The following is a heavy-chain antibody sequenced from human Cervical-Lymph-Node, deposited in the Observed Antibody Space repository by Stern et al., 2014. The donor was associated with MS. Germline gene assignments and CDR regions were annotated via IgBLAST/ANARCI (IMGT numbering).Heavy chain of an antibody. J-gene: IGHJ6*02. D-gene: IGHD1-1*01. Sequence: QVQLVESGGGVVQPGTSLRLSCAASGFTFSDYAMHWVRQAPGKGLEWVAVIWYDGITKYYADSVKGRFTISRDDSKNTLYLQMNSLRVEDTAVFYCVRQFWRDYYFYFGMDVWGQGTTVTVSS. CDR3: VRQFWRDYYFYFGMDV. CDR2: IWYDGITK. CDR1: GFTFSDYA. V-gene: IGHV3-33*01.